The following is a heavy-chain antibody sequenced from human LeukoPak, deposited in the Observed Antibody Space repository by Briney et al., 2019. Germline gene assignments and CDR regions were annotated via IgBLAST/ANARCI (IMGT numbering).Heavy chain of an antibody. D-gene: IGHD7-27*01. CDR1: GFTFNSYW. Sequence: PGGSLRLSCVASGFTFNSYWMSWVRHAPGRGLEWVANIKGDGSERYYVDSVKGRFTISRDNAKNSLYLQMNSLRAEDTAVYYCASGDGTDYAFDIWGQGTMVTVSS. V-gene: IGHV3-7*01. CDR3: ASGDGTDYAFDI. J-gene: IGHJ3*02. CDR2: IKGDGSER.